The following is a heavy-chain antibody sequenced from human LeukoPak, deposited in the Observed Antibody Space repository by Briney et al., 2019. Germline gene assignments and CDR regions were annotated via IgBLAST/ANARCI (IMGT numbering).Heavy chain of an antibody. CDR1: GDSVSSSSAA. J-gene: IGHJ4*02. D-gene: IGHD3-10*01. Sequence: SQTLSLTCAISGDSVSSSSAAWNWIRQSPSRGLEWLGRTYYRSTWYNDYAESVNSRITINPDTPKNQFSLQLNSVTPEDTAVYYCARARLHHNYGSGTNFDYWGQGTLVTVSS. V-gene: IGHV6-1*01. CDR3: ARARLHHNYGSGTNFDY. CDR2: TYYRSTWYN.